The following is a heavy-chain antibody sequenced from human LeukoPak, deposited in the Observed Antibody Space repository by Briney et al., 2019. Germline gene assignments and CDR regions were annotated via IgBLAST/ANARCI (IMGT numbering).Heavy chain of an antibody. J-gene: IGHJ4*02. CDR2: INPNSGGT. Sequence: ASVKVSCKASGYTFTGYYMHWVRQAPGQGLEWMGWINPNSGGTNYAQKFQGRVTMTRDTSISTAYMELSRLRSDDTAVYYCARGYCSSTSCGPDYWAREPWSPSPQ. CDR3: ARGYCSSTSCGPDY. D-gene: IGHD2-2*01. CDR1: GYTFTGYY. V-gene: IGHV1-2*02.